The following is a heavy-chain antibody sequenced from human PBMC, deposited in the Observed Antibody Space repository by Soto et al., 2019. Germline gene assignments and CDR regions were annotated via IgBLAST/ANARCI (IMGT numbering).Heavy chain of an antibody. J-gene: IGHJ6*02. Sequence: QVQLQQWGAGLLKPSETLSLTCAVYGGSFSGYYWSWIRQPPGKGLEWIGEINHSGSTNYNPSLKSRVTISVDTSKNQFSLKLSSVTAADTAVYYCARGDDSSGWYDLSYYYYGMDVWDQGTTVTVSS. CDR1: GGSFSGYY. V-gene: IGHV4-34*01. D-gene: IGHD6-19*01. CDR2: INHSGST. CDR3: ARGDDSSGWYDLSYYYYGMDV.